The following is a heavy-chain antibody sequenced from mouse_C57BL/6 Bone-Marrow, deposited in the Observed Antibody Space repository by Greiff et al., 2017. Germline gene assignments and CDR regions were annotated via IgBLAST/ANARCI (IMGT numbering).Heavy chain of an antibody. Sequence: EVQLQESGAELVRPGASVQLSCTASGFNIKDDYMHWVKQRPEQGLEWIGWIDPENGDTEYASKFQGKATITADTSSNTAYLQLSSLTSEDTADYYGTTVEWLRRGYFDVWGTGTTVTVSS. V-gene: IGHV14-4*01. J-gene: IGHJ1*03. CDR1: GFNIKDDY. CDR3: TTVEWLRRGYFDV. D-gene: IGHD2-2*01. CDR2: IDPENGDT.